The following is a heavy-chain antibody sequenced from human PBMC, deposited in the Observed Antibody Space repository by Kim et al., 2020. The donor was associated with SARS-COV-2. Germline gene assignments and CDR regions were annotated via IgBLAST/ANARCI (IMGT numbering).Heavy chain of an antibody. CDR3: ARRIPGPIDY. CDR2: IYYSGST. V-gene: IGHV4-39*01. Sequence: SETLSLTCTVSGGSISSSSYYWGWIRQPPGKGLEWIGSIYYSGSTYYNPSLKSRVTISVDTSKNQFSLKLSSVTAADTAVYYCARRIPGPIDYWGQGTLVTVSS. J-gene: IGHJ4*02. CDR1: GGSISSSSYY.